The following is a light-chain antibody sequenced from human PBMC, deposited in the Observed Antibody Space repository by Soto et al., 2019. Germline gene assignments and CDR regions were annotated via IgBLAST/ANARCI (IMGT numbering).Light chain of an antibody. CDR3: QQYNNWPPYT. Sequence: EIVMTQSPATLSVSPGDRATLSCRASQSVSTNLAWHQQRPGQAPRLLIYGASTRATGIPDRFSGSGSGTEFTLTISSLESEDFDVYYCQQYNNWPPYTFGQGTKVDIK. V-gene: IGKV3-15*01. CDR1: QSVSTN. CDR2: GAS. J-gene: IGKJ2*01.